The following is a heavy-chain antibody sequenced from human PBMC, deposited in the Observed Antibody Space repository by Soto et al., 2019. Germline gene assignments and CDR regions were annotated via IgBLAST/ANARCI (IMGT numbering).Heavy chain of an antibody. CDR2: IYPGDSDI. Sequence: GESLKISCRGSGYSFITYWIGWVRQMPGKGLEWMGIIYPGDSDIRYSPSFQGQVIISAGRSISTAYLQWTSLKASDTAMYYCVRQRALDSSGHYSDFWGQGTQVTVSS. CDR1: GYSFITYW. J-gene: IGHJ4*02. V-gene: IGHV5-51*01. D-gene: IGHD3-22*01. CDR3: VRQRALDSSGHYSDF.